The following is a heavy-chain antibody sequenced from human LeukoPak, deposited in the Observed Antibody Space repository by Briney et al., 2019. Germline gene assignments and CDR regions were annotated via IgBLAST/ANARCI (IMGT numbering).Heavy chain of an antibody. J-gene: IGHJ3*02. CDR3: ARGGKLGGAFDI. Sequence: ASVKVSCKASGCTFTSYYIHWVRQAPGQGLEWMGIINCSGGSTSYAQKFQGRVTMTRDTSTSTAYMELSSLRSDDTAVYYCARGGKLGGAFDIWGQGTMVTVSS. V-gene: IGHV1-46*01. CDR1: GCTFTSYY. CDR2: INCSGGST. D-gene: IGHD7-27*01.